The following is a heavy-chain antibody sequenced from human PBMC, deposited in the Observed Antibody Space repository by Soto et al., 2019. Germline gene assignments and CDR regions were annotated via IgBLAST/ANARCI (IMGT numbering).Heavy chain of an antibody. D-gene: IGHD3-3*01. Sequence: GASVKVSCKASGGTFSSYAISWVRQAPGQGLEWMGGIIPIFGTANYAQKFQGRVTITADESTSTAYMELSSLRSEDTAVYYCARGTPIPHYDFWSGYDAFDIWGQGTMVTVSS. J-gene: IGHJ3*02. CDR1: GGTFSSYA. V-gene: IGHV1-69*13. CDR3: ARGTPIPHYDFWSGYDAFDI. CDR2: IIPIFGTA.